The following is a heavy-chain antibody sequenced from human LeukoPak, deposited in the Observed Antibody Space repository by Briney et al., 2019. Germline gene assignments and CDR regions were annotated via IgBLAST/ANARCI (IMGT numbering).Heavy chain of an antibody. V-gene: IGHV3-48*01. Sequence: PGRSLRLSCAASGFTFSSYAMNWVRQAPGKGLEWVSYISSSSSTIYYADSVKGRFTISRDNAKNSLYLQMNSLRAEDTAVYYCARDLEPPPDGSGWYDWGQGTLVTVSS. D-gene: IGHD6-19*01. CDR3: ARDLEPPPDGSGWYD. CDR1: GFTFSSYA. CDR2: ISSSSSTI. J-gene: IGHJ4*02.